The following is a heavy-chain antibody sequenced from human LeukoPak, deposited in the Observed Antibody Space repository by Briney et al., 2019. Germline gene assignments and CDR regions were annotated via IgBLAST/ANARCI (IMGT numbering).Heavy chain of an antibody. D-gene: IGHD3-10*01. V-gene: IGHV7-4-1*02. J-gene: IGHJ6*04. CDR1: GYTFTNHS. CDR3: ARRSMVQHLDV. Sequence: ASVKVSCKASGYTFTNHSINWVRQAPGQGLEYMGWFDTNTHNPTYAQAFTGRIVFSLDTSVSTAYLQIRSLKAEDTAVYFCARRSMVQHLDVWGKGTTVTVSS. CDR2: FDTNTHNP.